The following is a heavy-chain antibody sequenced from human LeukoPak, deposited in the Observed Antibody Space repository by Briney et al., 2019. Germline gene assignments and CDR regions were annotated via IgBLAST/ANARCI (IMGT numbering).Heavy chain of an antibody. CDR2: IYDSWNT. V-gene: IGHV4-59*11. CDR3: ARDQIGYGLDY. D-gene: IGHD5-18*01. CDR1: SGSINNHY. Sequence: PSETLFLTCIVSSGSINNHYWSWIRQPPGKGLEWIGYIYDSWNTNYNPSLQSRVTISMDASRNQFSLNLTSVTAADTAVYYCARDQIGYGLDYWGQGTLVTVSS. J-gene: IGHJ4*02.